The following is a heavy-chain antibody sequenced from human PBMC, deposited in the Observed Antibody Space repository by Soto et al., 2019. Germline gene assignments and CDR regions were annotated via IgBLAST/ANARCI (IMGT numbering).Heavy chain of an antibody. CDR1: TISINVHG. CDR2: ISNDGRVQ. CDR3: SRDIWSGGYKWFDS. Sequence: GGSLRLSCTSSTISINVHGIQWVRQEPAKGLEWGAFISNDGRVQYYADSVKGRCTISRDYSKNTVDLQMNSLRNEETAVYYCSRDIWSGGYKWFDSWGPGTLVTVSS. J-gene: IGHJ5*01. V-gene: IGHV3-30*03. D-gene: IGHD3-3*01.